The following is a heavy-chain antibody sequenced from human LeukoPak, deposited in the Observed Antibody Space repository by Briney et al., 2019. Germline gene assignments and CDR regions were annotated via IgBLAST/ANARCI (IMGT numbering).Heavy chain of an antibody. CDR2: NPNSGGT. CDR3: ARDWWELLDDYYYYGMDV. Sequence: NPNSGGTNYAQKFQGRVTMTRDTSISTAYMELSRLRSDDTAVYYCARDWWELLDDYYYYGMDVWGQGTTVTVSS. J-gene: IGHJ6*02. D-gene: IGHD1-26*01. V-gene: IGHV1-2*02.